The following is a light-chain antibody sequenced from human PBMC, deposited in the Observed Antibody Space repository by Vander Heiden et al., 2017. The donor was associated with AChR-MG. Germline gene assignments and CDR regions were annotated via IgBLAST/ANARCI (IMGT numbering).Light chain of an antibody. CDR3: CSHAGSSTWV. Sequence: QSALTQPASVSGSPGQSITISSTGTSSDVGSYNLVSWYQQHPGKAPKLMIYEVSKRPAGVSNRFAGSKSGNTASLTIAGLQAEDEADYYCCSHAGSSTWVFGGGTKLTVL. CDR1: SSDVGSYNL. J-gene: IGLJ3*02. V-gene: IGLV2-23*02. CDR2: EVS.